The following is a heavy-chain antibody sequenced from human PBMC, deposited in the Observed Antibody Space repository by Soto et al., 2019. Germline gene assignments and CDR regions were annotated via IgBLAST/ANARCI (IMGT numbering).Heavy chain of an antibody. J-gene: IGHJ5*02. V-gene: IGHV1-46*01. CDR3: ARVRPYSSSSRRQAQPLDP. CDR2: INPSGGST. CDR1: GYTFTSYH. D-gene: IGHD6-6*01. Sequence: ASVKVSCKASGYTFTSYHMHWVRQAPGQGLEWMGIINPSGGSTSYAQKFQGRVTMTRDTSTSTVYMELSSLRSEDTAVYYCARVRPYSSSSRRQAQPLDPWGQGTLVTVSS.